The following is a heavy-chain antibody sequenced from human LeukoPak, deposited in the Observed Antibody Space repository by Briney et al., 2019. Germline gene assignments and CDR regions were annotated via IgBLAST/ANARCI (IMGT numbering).Heavy chain of an antibody. CDR3: AKSTSSWERVDY. J-gene: IGHJ4*02. CDR2: ISGNSGRT. CDR1: GFTFSSYA. D-gene: IGHD6-13*01. V-gene: IGHV3-23*01. Sequence: GGSLRLSCAASGFTFSSYAMSGVRQAPGKGLEWVSSISGNSGRTYYADSVKGRFSISRDNSNNTLYLQMNSLRAEDAAVYYCAKSTSSWERVDYWGQGTLVTVSS.